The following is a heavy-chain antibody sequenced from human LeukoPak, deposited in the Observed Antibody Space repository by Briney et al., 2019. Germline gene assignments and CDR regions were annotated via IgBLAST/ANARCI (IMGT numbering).Heavy chain of an antibody. Sequence: PGGSLRLSCAASGFTFSSARMSWVRQAPGKGLEWVGRIKSKADGESIAYAAPVKGRFTISRDDSQNTLYLQMNSLKTEDTAVYYCTTRSDVAVVAAGVDPWGQGTLVTVSS. J-gene: IGHJ5*02. CDR1: GFTFSSAR. D-gene: IGHD2-15*01. CDR2: IKSKADGESI. CDR3: TTRSDVAVVAAGVDP. V-gene: IGHV3-15*01.